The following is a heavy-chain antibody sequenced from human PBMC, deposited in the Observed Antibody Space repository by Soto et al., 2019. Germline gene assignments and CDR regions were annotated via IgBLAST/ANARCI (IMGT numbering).Heavy chain of an antibody. CDR2: IYPGDSDT. CDR3: ARTGLEGTYYYYYGMDV. Sequence: PGESLKISCKGSGYSFTSYWIGWVRQMPGKGLEWMGIIYPGDSDTRYSPSFQGQVTISADKSISTAYLQWSSLKASDTAMYYCARTGLEGTYYYYYGMDVWGQGTTVTVSS. V-gene: IGHV5-51*01. D-gene: IGHD2-15*01. J-gene: IGHJ6*02. CDR1: GYSFTSYW.